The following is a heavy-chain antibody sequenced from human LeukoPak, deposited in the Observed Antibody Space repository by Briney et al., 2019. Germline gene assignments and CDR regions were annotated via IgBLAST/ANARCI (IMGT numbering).Heavy chain of an antibody. V-gene: IGHV4-39*07. J-gene: IGHJ4*02. CDR1: GYSISSSSYY. CDR3: ARTNYDTNDY. Sequence: PSQTLSLTCTVSGYSISSSSYYWGWIRQPPGKGLEWIGSIYYSGSTYYNPSLKSRVTISVDTSKNQFSLKLSSVTAADTAVYYRARTNYDTNDYWGQGTLVTVSS. D-gene: IGHD3-22*01. CDR2: IYYSGST.